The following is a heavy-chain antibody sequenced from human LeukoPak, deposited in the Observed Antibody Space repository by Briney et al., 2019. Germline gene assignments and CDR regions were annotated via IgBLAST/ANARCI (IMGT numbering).Heavy chain of an antibody. CDR2: ISAYNGNT. J-gene: IGHJ4*02. Sequence: ASVKVSCKASGYTFTSYGISWVRQAPGQGLEWMGWISAYNGNTNYAQKLQGRVTMTTDTSTSTAYMELRSLRSDDTAVYYCARMASLLEWLLPSYYFDYWGQGTLVTVSS. V-gene: IGHV1-18*01. D-gene: IGHD3-3*01. CDR3: ARMASLLEWLLPSYYFDY. CDR1: GYTFTSYG.